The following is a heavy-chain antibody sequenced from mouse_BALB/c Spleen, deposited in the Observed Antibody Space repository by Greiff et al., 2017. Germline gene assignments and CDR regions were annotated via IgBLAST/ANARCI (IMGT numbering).Heavy chain of an antibody. CDR3: ARDGYPSYWYFDV. CDR1: GFTFTDYY. D-gene: IGHD2-2*01. V-gene: IGHV7-3*02. CDR2: IRNKANGYTT. Sequence: EVKLEESGGGLVQPGGSLRLSCATSGFTFTDYYMSWVRQPPGKALEWLGFIRNKANGYTTEYSASVKGRFTISRDNSQSILYLQMNTLRAEDSATYYCARDGYPSYWYFDVWGAGTTVTVSS. J-gene: IGHJ1*01.